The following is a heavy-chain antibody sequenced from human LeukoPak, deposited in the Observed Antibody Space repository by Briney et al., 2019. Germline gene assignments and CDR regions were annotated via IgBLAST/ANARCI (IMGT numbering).Heavy chain of an antibody. CDR2: ISGSGGST. Sequence: GGSLRLSCAASGFTFSSYAMSWVRRAPGKGLEWVSAISGSGGSTYYADSVKGRFTISRDNSKNTLYLQMNSLRAEDTAVYYCAKMGRYCSGGSCYLEPNWFDPWGQGTLVTVSS. CDR1: GFTFSSYA. CDR3: AKMGRYCSGGSCYLEPNWFDP. V-gene: IGHV3-23*01. D-gene: IGHD2-15*01. J-gene: IGHJ5*02.